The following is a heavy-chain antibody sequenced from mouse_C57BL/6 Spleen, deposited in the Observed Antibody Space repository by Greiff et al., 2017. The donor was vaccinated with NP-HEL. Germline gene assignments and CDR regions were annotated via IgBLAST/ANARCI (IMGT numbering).Heavy chain of an antibody. CDR3: ARKRPGAMDY. CDR1: GFTFSDYG. V-gene: IGHV5-17*01. CDR2: ISSGSSTI. Sequence: EVKLMESGGGLVKPGGSLKLSCAASGFTFSDYGMHWVRQAPEKGLEWVAYISSGSSTIYYADTVKGRFTISRDNAKNTLFLQMTSLRSEDTAMYYCARKRPGAMDYWGQGTSVTVSS. J-gene: IGHJ4*01.